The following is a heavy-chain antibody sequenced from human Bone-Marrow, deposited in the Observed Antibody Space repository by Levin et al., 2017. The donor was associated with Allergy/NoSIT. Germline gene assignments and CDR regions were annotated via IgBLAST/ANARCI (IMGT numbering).Heavy chain of an antibody. CDR3: AKDGNLFGGDYSLDY. V-gene: IGHV3-43*01. D-gene: IGHD4-17*01. J-gene: IGHJ4*02. CDR2: ISWDGGST. CDR1: GFTFDDYT. Sequence: GESLKISCAASGFTFDDYTMHWVRQAPGKGLEWVSLISWDGGSTYYADSVKGRFTISRDNSKNSLYLQMNSLRTEDTALYYCAKDGNLFGGDYSLDYWGQGTLVTVSS.